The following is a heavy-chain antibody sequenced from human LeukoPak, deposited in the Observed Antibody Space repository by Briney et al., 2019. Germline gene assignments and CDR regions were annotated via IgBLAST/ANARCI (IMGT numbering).Heavy chain of an antibody. CDR2: INPSGGST. CDR1: GYTFTSYY. V-gene: IGHV1-46*01. Sequence: ASVKVSCKASGYTFTSYYMHWVRQAPGQGLEWMGIINPSGGSTSYAQKFQGRVTMTRDMSTSTLYMELSSLRSEDTAVYFCVRDRGYCSSTSCEPYFDYWGQGTLVTVSS. D-gene: IGHD2-2*01. J-gene: IGHJ4*02. CDR3: VRDRGYCSSTSCEPYFDY.